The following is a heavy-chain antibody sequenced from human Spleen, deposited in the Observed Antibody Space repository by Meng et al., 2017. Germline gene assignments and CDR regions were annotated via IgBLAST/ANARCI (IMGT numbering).Heavy chain of an antibody. CDR2: ISSSSSYI. CDR1: GFTFSSYS. Sequence: GESLKISCAASGFTFSSYSMNWVRQAPGKGLEWVSSISSSSSYIYYADSVKGRFTISRDNAKNSLYLQMNSLRAEDTAVYYCARDHHFDSRSFLPYYFDSWGQGTLVTVSS. D-gene: IGHD3-22*01. V-gene: IGHV3-21*01. J-gene: IGHJ4*02. CDR3: ARDHHFDSRSFLPYYFDS.